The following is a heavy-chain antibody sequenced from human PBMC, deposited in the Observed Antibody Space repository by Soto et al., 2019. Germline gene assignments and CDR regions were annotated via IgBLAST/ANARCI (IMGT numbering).Heavy chain of an antibody. CDR3: VKGAIAAAGPYFDY. J-gene: IGHJ4*02. CDR1: GFTFSSYA. CDR2: ISSNGGST. V-gene: IGHV3-64D*08. Sequence: GGSLRLSCSASGFTFSSYAMHWVRQAPRKGLEYVSAISSNGGSTYYADSVKGRFTISRDNSKNTLYLQMSSLRAEDTAVYYCVKGAIAAAGPYFDYWGQGTLVTVSS. D-gene: IGHD6-13*01.